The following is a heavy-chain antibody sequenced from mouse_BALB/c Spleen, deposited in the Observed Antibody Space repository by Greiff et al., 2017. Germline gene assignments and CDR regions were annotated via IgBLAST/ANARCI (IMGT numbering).Heavy chain of an antibody. CDR2: IDPETGGT. D-gene: IGHD2-1*01. V-gene: IGHV1-15*01. J-gene: IGHJ4*01. CDR3: TIYYGNYGAMDY. Sequence: VKLQESGAELVRPGASVTLSCKASGYTFTDYEMHWVKQTPVHGLEWIGAIDPETGGTAYNQKFKGKATLTADKSSSTAYMELRSLTSEDSAVYYCTIYYGNYGAMDYWGQGTSVTVSS. CDR1: GYTFTDYE.